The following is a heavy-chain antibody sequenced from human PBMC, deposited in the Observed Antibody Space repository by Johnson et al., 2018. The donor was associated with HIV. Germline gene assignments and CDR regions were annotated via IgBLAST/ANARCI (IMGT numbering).Heavy chain of an antibody. CDR1: GFTFNNYV. D-gene: IGHD3-10*01. CDR2: ISNGGFST. CDR3: VKHYAPMVPYDAFDL. J-gene: IGHJ3*01. V-gene: IGHV3-23*04. Sequence: VQLVESGGDLVQPGGSLRLSCAASGFTFNNYVMSWVRQAPGKGLGWVSTISNGGFSTYYADSVTGRFTISRDNSKNTLYLQMNSLRAEDTAVYFCVKHYAPMVPYDAFDLWGQGTRVTVSS.